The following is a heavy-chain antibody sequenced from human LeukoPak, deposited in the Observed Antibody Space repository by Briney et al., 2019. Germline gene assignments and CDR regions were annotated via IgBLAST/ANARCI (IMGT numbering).Heavy chain of an antibody. V-gene: IGHV3-9*03. J-gene: IGHJ4*02. CDR3: AKSHYYDLVPYFDY. Sequence: PGRSLRLPCAASGFTFDDYAMHWVRQAPGEGLEWVSGISWNSGSIAYADSVKGRFTISRDNAKNSLYLQMNSLRAEDMALYYCAKSHYYDLVPYFDYWGQGTLVTVSS. D-gene: IGHD3-22*01. CDR1: GFTFDDYA. CDR2: ISWNSGSI.